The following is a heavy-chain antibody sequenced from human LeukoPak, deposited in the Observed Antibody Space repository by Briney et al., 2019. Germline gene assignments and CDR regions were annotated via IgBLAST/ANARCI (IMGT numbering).Heavy chain of an antibody. D-gene: IGHD6-19*01. CDR3: AKDRGSGWYGGDAFDI. V-gene: IGHV3-9*01. Sequence: GGSLRLSCAASGFTFDDYAMPWVRQAPGKGLEWVSGISWNSGSIGYADSVKGRFTISRDNAKNSLYLQMNSLRAEDTALYYCAKDRGSGWYGGDAFDIWGQGTMVTVSS. CDR2: ISWNSGSI. J-gene: IGHJ3*02. CDR1: GFTFDDYA.